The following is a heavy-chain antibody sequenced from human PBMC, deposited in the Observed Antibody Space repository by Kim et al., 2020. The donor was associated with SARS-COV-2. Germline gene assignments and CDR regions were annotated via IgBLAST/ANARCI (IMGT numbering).Heavy chain of an antibody. V-gene: IGHV3-9*01. J-gene: IGHJ4*02. CDR3: AKASGYDSSGYPLDY. Sequence: DSVKGRFTISRDNAKNSLYLQMNSLRAEDTALYYCAKASGYDSSGYPLDYWGQGTLVTVSS. D-gene: IGHD3-22*01.